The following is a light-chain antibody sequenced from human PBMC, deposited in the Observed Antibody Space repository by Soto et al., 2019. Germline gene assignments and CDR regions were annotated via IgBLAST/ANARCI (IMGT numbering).Light chain of an antibody. CDR2: AAS. V-gene: IGKV3-20*01. CDR1: HSINTSF. Sequence: EIVLTQSPSTLSLSPGDRATLSCRASHSINTSFLAWFQQKPGQAPRLLIYAASTRATGIPDRFSGSASETDFTLTINRLEPEDSAVYYCQQYASAPFSLGPGTKVIS. J-gene: IGKJ3*01. CDR3: QQYASAPFS.